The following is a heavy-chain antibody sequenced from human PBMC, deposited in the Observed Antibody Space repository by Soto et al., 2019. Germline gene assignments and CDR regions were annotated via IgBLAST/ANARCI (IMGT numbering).Heavy chain of an antibody. CDR1: GITFSQFG. Sequence: EVQLLESGGGLAQPGGSLGLSCAASGITFSQFGMNWVRQAPGKGLEWVSSISNSAGVTYYSTSVRGRFIVSRDNSKDTVFLQMSGLRVDDTAIYYCAKAVNTGEYYFDFWGRGTLVTVSS. CDR3: AKAVNTGEYYFDF. V-gene: IGHV3-23*01. D-gene: IGHD1-26*01. J-gene: IGHJ4*02. CDR2: ISNSAGVT.